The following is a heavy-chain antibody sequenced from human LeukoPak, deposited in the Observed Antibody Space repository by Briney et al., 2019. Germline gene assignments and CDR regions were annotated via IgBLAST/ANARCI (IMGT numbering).Heavy chain of an antibody. CDR1: GFTFSSYW. CDR3: ARDPGDYSNYETHYYMDV. J-gene: IGHJ6*03. Sequence: PGRSLRLSRAAPGFTFSSYWMSWVRQAPGKGLEWGANIKQDGSEKYYVGSVKGRFTTSRDNAKNSLYLQMNSLRAEDTAVYYCARDPGDYSNYETHYYMDVWGKGTTVTVSS. D-gene: IGHD4-11*01. CDR2: IKQDGSEK. V-gene: IGHV3-7*01.